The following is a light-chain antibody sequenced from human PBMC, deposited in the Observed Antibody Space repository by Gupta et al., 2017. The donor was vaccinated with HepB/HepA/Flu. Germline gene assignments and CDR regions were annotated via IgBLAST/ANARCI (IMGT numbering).Light chain of an antibody. CDR2: DVT. CDR3: CSYAGSYAWV. V-gene: IGLV2-11*01. J-gene: IGLJ3*02. Sequence: QSALTQPRSVSGSPGQPVTIPCTGTSSDVGGYNYVSWYQQHPGKAPQLMIYDVTKRPSGVPDRFSGSKSGNTASLTISGLQAEDEADYYCCSYAGSYAWVFGGGTKLTVL. CDR1: SSDVGGYNY.